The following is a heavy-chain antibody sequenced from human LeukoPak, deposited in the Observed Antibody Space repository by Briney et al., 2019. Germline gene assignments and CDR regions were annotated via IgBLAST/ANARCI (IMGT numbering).Heavy chain of an antibody. CDR1: GFTFSSYD. CDR2: IGTAGDT. J-gene: IGHJ4*02. V-gene: IGHV3-13*01. D-gene: IGHD4-23*01. Sequence: GGSLRLSCAASGFTFSSYDMHWVRQATGKGLEWVSAIGTAGDTYYPGSVKGRFTISADNSRNMVYLQMNGLRAEDTAVYYCARTGGGNSGPFDYWGQGTLVTVS. CDR3: ARTGGGNSGPFDY.